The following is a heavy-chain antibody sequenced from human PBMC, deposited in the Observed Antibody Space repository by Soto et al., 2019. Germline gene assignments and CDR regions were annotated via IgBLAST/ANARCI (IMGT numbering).Heavy chain of an antibody. CDR1: GFTVGSNY. V-gene: IGHV3-66*01. CDR3: AKSGGRPVGPCTNGVCPNFDD. D-gene: IGHD2-8*01. CDR2: IYFDAAT. Sequence: EVQLVESGGGLVQPGGSLRLSCAASGFTVGSNYMSWVRQAPGKGLEWVSVIYFDAATYYGDSVKGRFTLSRDNSQHTMYLQITSQRADDTAVYYCAKSGGRPVGPCTNGVCPNFDDWGQGTLVIVSS. J-gene: IGHJ4*02.